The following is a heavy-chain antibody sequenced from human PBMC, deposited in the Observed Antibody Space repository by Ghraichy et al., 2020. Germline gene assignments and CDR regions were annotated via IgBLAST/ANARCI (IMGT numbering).Heavy chain of an antibody. CDR3: ARVLRGVYYYYYGMDV. D-gene: IGHD2-8*01. V-gene: IGHV1-2*02. J-gene: IGHJ6*02. CDR2: INPNSGGT. CDR1: GYTFTGYY. Sequence: ASVKVSCKASGYTFTGYYMHWVRQAPGQGLEWMGWINPNSGGTNYAQKFQGRVTMTRDTSISPAYMELSRLRSDDTAVYYCARVLRGVYYYYYGMDVWGQGTTVTVSS.